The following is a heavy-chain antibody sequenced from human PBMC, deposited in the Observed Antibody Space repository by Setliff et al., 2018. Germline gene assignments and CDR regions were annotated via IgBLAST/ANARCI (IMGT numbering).Heavy chain of an antibody. J-gene: IGHJ2*01. CDR2: IYPDDSDT. V-gene: IGHV5-51*01. CDR3: ARRRRFDSGGPRSPWYFDL. Sequence: PGESLKISCKASGYNFLDYWIGWVRQMPGKGLEWMGIIYPDDSDTRYSPSVQGPFTISADKSISTAYLQWSSLKASDTAFYYCARRRRFDSGGPRSPWYFDLWGRGTLVTAPQ. D-gene: IGHD3-22*01. CDR1: GYNFLDYW.